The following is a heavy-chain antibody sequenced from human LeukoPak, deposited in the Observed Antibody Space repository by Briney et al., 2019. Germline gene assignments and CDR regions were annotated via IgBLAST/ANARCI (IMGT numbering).Heavy chain of an antibody. J-gene: IGHJ4*02. Sequence: SETLSLTCTVSGGSISSYYWSWIRQPPGKGLAWVGYIYYSGSTNYNPSLKSRVTISVDTSKNQFSLKLSSVTAADTAVYYCARHSSGYSYGPFDYWGQGTLVTVSS. V-gene: IGHV4-59*08. CDR2: IYYSGST. CDR1: GGSISSYY. CDR3: ARHSSGYSYGPFDY. D-gene: IGHD5-18*01.